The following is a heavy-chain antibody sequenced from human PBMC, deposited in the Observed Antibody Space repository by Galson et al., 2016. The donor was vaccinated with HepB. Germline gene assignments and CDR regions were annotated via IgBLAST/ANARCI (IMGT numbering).Heavy chain of an antibody. D-gene: IGHD2-2*01. Sequence: TLSLTCTVSGGSISSGSDFWGWIRQPAGKGLEWIGRINAKGSTSYNPSLRSRVTISVDTPKNEFSLRLNTVIAADTAVYYCSRDRAFQLGMDVWGKGTTVTVSS. J-gene: IGHJ6*04. CDR3: SRDRAFQLGMDV. CDR2: INAKGST. V-gene: IGHV4-61*02. CDR1: GGSISSGSDF.